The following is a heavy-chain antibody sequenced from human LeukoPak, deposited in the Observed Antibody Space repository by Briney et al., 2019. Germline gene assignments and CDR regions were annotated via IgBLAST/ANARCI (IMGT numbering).Heavy chain of an antibody. V-gene: IGHV3-23*01. CDR1: GFTFSSYA. CDR2: ISGSGGST. CDR3: ANGPFQGSVVVPAAY. J-gene: IGHJ4*02. D-gene: IGHD2-2*01. Sequence: QPGGSLRLSCAASGFTFSSYAMSWVRQAPGKGLEWVSAISGSGGSTYYADSVKGRFTISRDNSKNTLFLQVNSLRAEDTAVYYCANGPFQGSVVVPAAYWGQGTLVTVSS.